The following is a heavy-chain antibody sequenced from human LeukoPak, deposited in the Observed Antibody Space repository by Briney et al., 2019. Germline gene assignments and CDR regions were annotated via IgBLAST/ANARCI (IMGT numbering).Heavy chain of an antibody. CDR1: GFTFSSYA. Sequence: GGSLRLSCAASGFTFSSYAMSWVRQAPGKGLEGVSAISGSGGSTYYADSVKGRFTISRDNSKNTLYLQMNSLRAEDTAVYYCAKIPISMIVVVITPRDDAFDIWGQGTMVTVSS. V-gene: IGHV3-23*01. D-gene: IGHD3-22*01. J-gene: IGHJ3*02. CDR2: ISGSGGST. CDR3: AKIPISMIVVVITPRDDAFDI.